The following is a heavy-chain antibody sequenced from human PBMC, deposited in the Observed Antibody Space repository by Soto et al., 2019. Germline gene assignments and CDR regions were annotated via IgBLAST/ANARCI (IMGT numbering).Heavy chain of an antibody. Sequence: QVQLQESGPGLVKPSGTLSLTCAVSGGSFTSNNWWTWVRQPPGQGLEWIGEIYRTGSTNYNPSLKSRVTISLDKSENQCSLKVTSLTAADTAVYSCASRDPGTSVDYWGQGTLVTVSS. CDR2: IYRTGST. V-gene: IGHV4-4*02. D-gene: IGHD1-7*01. CDR1: GGSFTSNNW. J-gene: IGHJ4*02. CDR3: ASRDPGTSVDY.